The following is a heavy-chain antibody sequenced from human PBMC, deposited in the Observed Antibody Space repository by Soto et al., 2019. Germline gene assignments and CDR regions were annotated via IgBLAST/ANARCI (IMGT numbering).Heavy chain of an antibody. V-gene: IGHV1-3*01. CDR3: ARVQFRYCSGGSCYNMDV. CDR2: INAGNGNT. CDR1: GYTFTSYA. Sequence: AASVKVSCKASGYTFTSYAMHWVRQAPGQRLEWMGWINAGNGNTKYSQKFQGRVTITRDTSASTAYMELSSLRSEDTAVYYCARVQFRYCSGGSCYNMDVWGKGTTVTVSS. D-gene: IGHD2-15*01. J-gene: IGHJ6*03.